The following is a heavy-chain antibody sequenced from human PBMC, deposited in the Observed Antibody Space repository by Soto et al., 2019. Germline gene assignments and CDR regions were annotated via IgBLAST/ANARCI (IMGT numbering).Heavy chain of an antibody. D-gene: IGHD1-1*01. J-gene: IGHJ6*02. Sequence: GGSLRLSCAASGFTFSTYGMHWVRQAPGKGLEWVAVISYDGSDRYYADSVKGRFTVSRDNSKNTLYLQMNSLRTEDTALHHCAKGPGTSGMDVWGQGTTVTVSS. CDR3: AKGPGTSGMDV. CDR1: GFTFSTYG. V-gene: IGHV3-30*18. CDR2: ISYDGSDR.